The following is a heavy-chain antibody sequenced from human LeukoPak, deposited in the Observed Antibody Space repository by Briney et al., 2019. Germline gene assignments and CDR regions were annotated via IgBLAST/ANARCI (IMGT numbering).Heavy chain of an antibody. D-gene: IGHD6-13*01. CDR1: GLTFSSHG. Sequence: GGSLRLAGAASGLTFSSHGMTWVRQAPGKGLVWVSYISSSGSTIYYADSVKGRFTISRDNAKNSLYLQMNSLRAEDTAVYYCARDEAALYGMDVWGQGTTVTVSS. CDR2: ISSSGSTI. V-gene: IGHV3-48*03. CDR3: ARDEAALYGMDV. J-gene: IGHJ6*02.